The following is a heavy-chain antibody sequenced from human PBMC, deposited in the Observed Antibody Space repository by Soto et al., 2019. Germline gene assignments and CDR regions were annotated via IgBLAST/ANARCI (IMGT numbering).Heavy chain of an antibody. J-gene: IGHJ4*02. CDR3: ARDESQHGDFDY. V-gene: IGHV3-21*01. CDR2: ISSSSSYI. CDR1: GFTFSSYS. Sequence: EVHLVESGGGLVKPGGSLRLSCAASGFTFSSYSMNWVRQAPGKGLEWVSSISSSSSYIYYADSVKGRFTISRDNAKNSLYLQMNSLRAEDTAVYYCARDESQHGDFDYWGQGTLVTVSS.